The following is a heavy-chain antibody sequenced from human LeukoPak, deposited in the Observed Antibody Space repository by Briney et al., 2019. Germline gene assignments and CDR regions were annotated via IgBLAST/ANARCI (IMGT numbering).Heavy chain of an antibody. J-gene: IGHJ4*02. CDR1: GGSISSYY. Sequence: SETLSLTCTVSGGSISSYYWSWIRQPPGKGLEWIGYIYYSGSTNYNPSLKSRVTISVDTSKNQFSLKLSSVTAADTAVYYCARASGYCTNGVCFKGYYFDYWGQGTLVTVSS. V-gene: IGHV4-59*01. CDR2: IYYSGST. CDR3: ARASGYCTNGVCFKGYYFDY. D-gene: IGHD2-8*01.